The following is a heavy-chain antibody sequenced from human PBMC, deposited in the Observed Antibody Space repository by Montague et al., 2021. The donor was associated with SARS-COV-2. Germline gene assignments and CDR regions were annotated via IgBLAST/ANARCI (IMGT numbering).Heavy chain of an antibody. J-gene: IGHJ6*03. V-gene: IGHV4-34*01. CDR1: GTSFSGYY. D-gene: IGHD3-10*01. Sequence: SETLSLTCAVHGTSFSGYYWNWIRQPPGKGLEWIGEINHGGSTKYSPSLKSRLTISADTSNNQFSLKLTSVAAADTAVYYCAGLRDGVVPSPILGVGPYYSYCYMYVWGGGSTVTVSS. CDR3: AGLRDGVVPSPILGVGPYYSYCYMYV. CDR2: INHGGST.